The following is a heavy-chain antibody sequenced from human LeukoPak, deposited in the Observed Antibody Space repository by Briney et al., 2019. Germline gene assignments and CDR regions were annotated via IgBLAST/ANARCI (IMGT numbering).Heavy chain of an antibody. J-gene: IGHJ4*02. CDR1: GFTFTSFA. Sequence: PGGSLRLSCAASGFTFTSFAMSWVRQAPGKGLEWVSYISRSSSTIYYADSVKGRFTISRDNAKNSLYLQMNSLRDEDTAVYYCARDSSMIHWGQGTLVTVSS. D-gene: IGHD3-22*01. V-gene: IGHV3-48*02. CDR3: ARDSSMIH. CDR2: ISRSSSTI.